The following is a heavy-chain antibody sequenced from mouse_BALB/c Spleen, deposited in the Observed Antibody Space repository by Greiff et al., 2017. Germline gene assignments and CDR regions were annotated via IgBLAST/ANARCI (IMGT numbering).Heavy chain of an antibody. D-gene: IGHD2-2*01. J-gene: IGHJ4*01. CDR3: ARWLPHYYAMDY. CDR2: IDPANGNT. V-gene: IGHV14-3*02. CDR1: GFNIKDTY. Sequence: EVQLQESGAELVKPGASVKLSCTASGFNIKDTYMHWVKQRPEQGLEWIGRIDPANGNTKYDPKFQGKATITADTSSNTAYLQLSSLTSEDTAVYYCARWLPHYYAMDYWGQGTSVTVSS.